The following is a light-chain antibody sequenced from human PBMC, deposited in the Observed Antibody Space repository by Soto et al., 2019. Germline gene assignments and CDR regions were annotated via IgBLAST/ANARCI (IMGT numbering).Light chain of an antibody. CDR1: QRVYSN. CDR2: GAS. V-gene: IGKV3-15*01. CDR3: QQYTNWPPNT. Sequence: EIVLTQSPGTLSLSPGARAPLSCRASQRVYSNLAWYQQRPGQAPRLLIYGASTRATGVPARFSGRGSGTEFTLTISSLQSEDFAVYYCQQYTNWPPNTFGQGTRLEIK. J-gene: IGKJ5*01.